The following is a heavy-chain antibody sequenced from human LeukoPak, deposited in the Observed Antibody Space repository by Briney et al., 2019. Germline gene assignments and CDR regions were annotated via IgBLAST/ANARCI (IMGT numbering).Heavy chain of an antibody. J-gene: IGHJ3*02. CDR2: ISGSGGST. D-gene: IGHD6-19*01. V-gene: IGHV3-23*01. Sequence: QPGGSLRLSCAASGFTFSSYAMSWVRQAPGKGLEWVSAISGSGGSTYYADSVKGRFTISRDNSKNTLYLQMNSLRAEDTAVYYCTRARQWSNDAFDIWGQGTMVTVSS. CDR1: GFTFSSYA. CDR3: TRARQWSNDAFDI.